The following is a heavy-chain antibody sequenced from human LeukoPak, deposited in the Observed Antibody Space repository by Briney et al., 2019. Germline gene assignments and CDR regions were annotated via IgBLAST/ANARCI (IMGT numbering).Heavy chain of an antibody. CDR3: ARDPRSLRYFDWSYFDY. D-gene: IGHD3-9*01. Sequence: ASVKVSCKASGGTFSSYAISWVRQAPGQGLEWMGGIIPIFGTANYAQKFQGRVTITADESTSTAYMGLSSLRSEDTAVYYCARDPRSLRYFDWSYFDYWGQGTLVTVSS. J-gene: IGHJ4*02. V-gene: IGHV1-69*01. CDR1: GGTFSSYA. CDR2: IIPIFGTA.